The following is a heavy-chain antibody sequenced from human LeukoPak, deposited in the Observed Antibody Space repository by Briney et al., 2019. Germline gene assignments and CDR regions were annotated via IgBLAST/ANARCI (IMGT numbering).Heavy chain of an antibody. D-gene: IGHD3-22*01. CDR1: GGSINSGSYY. V-gene: IGHV4-61*02. CDR3: ASSSGYNSY. J-gene: IGHJ4*02. Sequence: SQTQSLTCTVSGGSINSGSYYWSWIRQPAGKGLEWIGRIYTSGSTNYNPSLKSRVTISVDTSKNQFSLKLSSVTAADTAVYYCASSSGYNSYWGQGTLVTVSS. CDR2: IYTSGST.